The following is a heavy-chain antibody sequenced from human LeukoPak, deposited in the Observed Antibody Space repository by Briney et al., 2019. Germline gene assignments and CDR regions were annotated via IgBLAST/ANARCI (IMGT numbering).Heavy chain of an antibody. CDR1: GFTFSSYG. CDR3: ARDGSPPF. D-gene: IGHD3-3*02. Sequence: PGRSLRLSCAASGFTFSSYGMHWVRQAPGKGLEWVAFIRFDGSNKYYADSVKGRFTISRDNSKNTLYLQMNSLRPEDTAVYYCARDGSPPFWGQGTLVTISS. CDR2: IRFDGSNK. V-gene: IGHV3-30*02. J-gene: IGHJ4*02.